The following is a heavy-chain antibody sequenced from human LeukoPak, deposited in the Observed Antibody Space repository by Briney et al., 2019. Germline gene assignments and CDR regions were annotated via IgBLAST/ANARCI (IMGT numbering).Heavy chain of an antibody. CDR3: ARDLGVDFSDYGDYRHPLHFDY. J-gene: IGHJ4*02. V-gene: IGHV1-69*13. D-gene: IGHD4-17*01. Sequence: GDSVTVPCKVSGGTFTSYAISWVRQAPAPGLEWMGGIIPIFGTANYAQKFQGRVTITAAESTSTAYMELSSLRSEDTAVYYCARDLGVDFSDYGDYRHPLHFDYWGQGTLVTVSS. CDR2: IIPIFGTA. CDR1: GGTFTSYA.